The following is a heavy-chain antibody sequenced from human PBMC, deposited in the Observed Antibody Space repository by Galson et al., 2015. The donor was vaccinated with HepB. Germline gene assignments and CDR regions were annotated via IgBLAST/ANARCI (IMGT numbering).Heavy chain of an antibody. Sequence: SLRLSCAASGFTFSSYAMSWVRQAPGKGLEWVSAISGSGGSTYYADSAKGRFTISRDNSKNTLYLQMNSLRAEDTAVYFCAIFERSIAVPSHFDYWGQGTLVTVSS. J-gene: IGHJ4*02. CDR3: AIFERSIAVPSHFDY. D-gene: IGHD6-19*01. V-gene: IGHV3-23*01. CDR1: GFTFSSYA. CDR2: ISGSGGST.